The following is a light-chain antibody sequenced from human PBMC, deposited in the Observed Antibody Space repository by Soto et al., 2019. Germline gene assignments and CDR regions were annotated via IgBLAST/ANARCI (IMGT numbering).Light chain of an antibody. J-gene: IGKJ1*01. CDR3: QQYGSSLWT. Sequence: EIVLTQSPGTLSLSPGERATLSCRASQSVSSSYLAWYQQKPGQAPRLLIYGASSRATGIPDRFSGSGSGTDLPLTISRPEPEDYAVYYCQQYGSSLWTFGQGTKGEIK. CDR2: GAS. CDR1: QSVSSSY. V-gene: IGKV3-20*01.